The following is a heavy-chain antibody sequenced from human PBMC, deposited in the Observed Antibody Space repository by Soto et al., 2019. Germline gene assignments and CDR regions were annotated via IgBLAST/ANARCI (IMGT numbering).Heavy chain of an antibody. J-gene: IGHJ3*02. D-gene: IGHD3-22*01. CDR2: IYQSGST. CDR3: ARELLFYDSDGFSWDDAFDI. Sequence: QLHLQASGSGLVKPSQTLSLTCAVSGGSLSSSAYSWSWIRQPPGKGLEWIGFIYQSGSTYYDPSLKSRVTMSLDRPKYQFCLKLISVTAADTAVYYCARELLFYDSDGFSWDDAFDIWGQGTMVTVSS. CDR1: GGSLSSSAYS. V-gene: IGHV4-30-2*01.